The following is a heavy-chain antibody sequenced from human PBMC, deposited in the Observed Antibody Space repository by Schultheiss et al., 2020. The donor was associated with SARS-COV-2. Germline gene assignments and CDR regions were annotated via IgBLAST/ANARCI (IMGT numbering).Heavy chain of an antibody. J-gene: IGHJ6*02. CDR1: GFTFSSYS. V-gene: IGHV3-23*01. CDR3: ASGGSPYYYYYGMDV. CDR2: ISGSNGRT. D-gene: IGHD3-16*01. Sequence: GGSLRLSCSASGFTFSSYSMNWVRQAPGKGLDWVSSISGSNGRTYYADSVKGRFTISRDNSKNTLYLQMNSLRTEDTAVYYCASGGSPYYYYYGMDVWGQGITVTVSS.